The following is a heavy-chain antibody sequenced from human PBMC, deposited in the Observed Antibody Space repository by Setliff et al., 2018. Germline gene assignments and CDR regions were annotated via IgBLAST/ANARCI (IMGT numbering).Heavy chain of an antibody. CDR2: IYPDDSDT. CDR1: GYNFLDYW. V-gene: IGHV5-51*01. CDR3: ARRRRFDSGGPRSPWYFDL. J-gene: IGHJ2*01. D-gene: IGHD3-22*01. Sequence: PGESLKISCKASGYNFLDYWIGWVRQMPGKGLEWMGIIYPDDSDTRYSPSVQGPFTISADKSISTAYLQWSSLKASDTAFYYCARRRRFDSGGPRSPWYFDLWGRGTL.